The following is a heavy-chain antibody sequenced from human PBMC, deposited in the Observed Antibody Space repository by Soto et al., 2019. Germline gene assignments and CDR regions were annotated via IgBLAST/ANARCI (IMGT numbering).Heavy chain of an antibody. CDR1: CFTFSNYC. D-gene: IGHD1-26*01. CDR2: IWHDGNNK. V-gene: IGHV3-33*01. Sequence: LSFAASCFTFSNYCMHWVRQAPCKGLEWVAIIWHDGNNKYYADSVRGRFIISRDNSKNRLYLQMNSLRAEDTAVYYCASDLVGASDSYGLDVWGQGTPVTVSS. J-gene: IGHJ6*02. CDR3: ASDLVGASDSYGLDV.